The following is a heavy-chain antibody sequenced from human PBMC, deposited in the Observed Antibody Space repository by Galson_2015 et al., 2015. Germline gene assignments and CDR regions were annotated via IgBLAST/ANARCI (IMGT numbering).Heavy chain of an antibody. V-gene: IGHV5-51*01. J-gene: IGHJ4*02. D-gene: IGHD3-22*01. CDR1: GYTFTNYW. Sequence: QSGAEVTKPGESLTISCKGSGYTFTNYWIGWVRQMSGKGLEWMGIVYPHDSDTRYSPSFQGQVTISADKSINTAYLQWGSLKASDTAMYFCARGYDSSGHFDYWGQGTLVTVSS. CDR2: VYPHDSDT. CDR3: ARGYDSSGHFDY.